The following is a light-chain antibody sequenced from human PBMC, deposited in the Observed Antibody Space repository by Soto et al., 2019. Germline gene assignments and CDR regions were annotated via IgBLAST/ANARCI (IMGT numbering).Light chain of an antibody. Sequence: QSALTQPASVSGSPGQSITISCTGTSSDVGGYNYVSWYQQHPGKAPKLIIYEVSNRPSGVSNRFFGSKSGNTASLTISGLQAEDEADYYCSSYTSSSTYVFGTGTKLTVL. CDR2: EVS. J-gene: IGLJ1*01. CDR1: SSDVGGYNY. V-gene: IGLV2-14*01. CDR3: SSYTSSSTYV.